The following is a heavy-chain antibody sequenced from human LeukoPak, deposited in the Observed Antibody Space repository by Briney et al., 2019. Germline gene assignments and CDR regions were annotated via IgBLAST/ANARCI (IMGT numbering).Heavy chain of an antibody. J-gene: IGHJ4*02. D-gene: IGHD6-19*01. CDR2: ISGSGGST. Sequence: PSETLSLTCTVSGGSISSYYWSWVRQAPGKGLEWVSAISGSGGSTYYADSVKGRFTISRDNSKNTLYLQMNSLRAEDTAVYYCAKGGSGSFDYWGQGTLVTVSS. CDR3: AKGGSGSFDY. V-gene: IGHV3-23*01. CDR1: GGSISSYY.